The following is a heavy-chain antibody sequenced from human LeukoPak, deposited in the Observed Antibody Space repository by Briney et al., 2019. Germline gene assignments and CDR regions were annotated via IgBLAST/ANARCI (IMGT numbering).Heavy chain of an antibody. J-gene: IGHJ6*03. CDR3: ARDRGGYNFYYYYYMDV. Sequence: SETLSLTCTVSGGSISSHYWSWIRQPPGKGLEWIGYIYYSGSTNYNPSLKSRVTISVDTSKNQFSLKLSSVTAADTAVYYCARDRGGYNFYYYYYMDVWGQGTLVTVSS. D-gene: IGHD5-24*01. CDR2: IYYSGST. V-gene: IGHV4-59*11. CDR1: GGSISSHY.